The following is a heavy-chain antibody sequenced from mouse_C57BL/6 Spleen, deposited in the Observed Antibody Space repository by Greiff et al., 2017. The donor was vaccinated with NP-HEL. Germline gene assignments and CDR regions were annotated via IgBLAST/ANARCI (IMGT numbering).Heavy chain of an antibody. D-gene: IGHD1-1*01. V-gene: IGHV1-82*01. Sequence: QVQLKQSGPELVKPGASVKISCKASGYAFSSSWMNWVKQRPGKGLEWIGRIYPGDGDTNYNGKFKGKATLTADKSSSTAYMQLSSLTSEDSAVYFCARERVTTVVDYWGQGTTLTVSS. J-gene: IGHJ2*01. CDR2: IYPGDGDT. CDR1: GYAFSSSW. CDR3: ARERVTTVVDY.